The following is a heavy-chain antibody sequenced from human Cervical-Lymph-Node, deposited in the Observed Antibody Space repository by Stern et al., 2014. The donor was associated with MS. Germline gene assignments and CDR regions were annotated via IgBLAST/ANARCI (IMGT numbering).Heavy chain of an antibody. Sequence: VQLVESGGGVVQPGRSLRLSCAASGFTFSSYGMHWVRQAPGKGLEWVAVIWYDGSNKYYADSVKGRFTISRDNSKNTLYLQMNSLRAEDTAVYYCARAFGEWELPVYWGQGTLVTVSS. V-gene: IGHV3-33*01. J-gene: IGHJ4*02. CDR3: ARAFGEWELPVY. D-gene: IGHD1-26*01. CDR2: IWYDGSNK. CDR1: GFTFSSYG.